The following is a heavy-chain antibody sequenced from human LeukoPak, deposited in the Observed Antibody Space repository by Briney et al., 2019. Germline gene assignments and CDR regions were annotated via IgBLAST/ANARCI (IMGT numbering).Heavy chain of an antibody. J-gene: IGHJ6*02. D-gene: IGHD2-2*01. CDR1: GGSISSYY. Sequence: PSKTLSLTCTVSGGSISSYYWSWIRQPPGKGLEWIGYISHSGSTNYNPSLKSRVTISLDTSKSQFSLRLSSVTAADTAVYYCARGVCTSSSCYAGDYGMDVWGQGTTVTVS. V-gene: IGHV4-59*08. CDR3: ARGVCTSSSCYAGDYGMDV. CDR2: ISHSGST.